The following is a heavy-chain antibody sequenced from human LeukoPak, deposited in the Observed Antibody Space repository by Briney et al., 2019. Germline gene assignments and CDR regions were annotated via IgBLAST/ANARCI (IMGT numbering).Heavy chain of an antibody. V-gene: IGHV1-2*02. CDR1: GGTFSSYA. D-gene: IGHD3-10*01. CDR3: ARDPPKYGSGSYRFDY. J-gene: IGHJ4*02. CDR2: INPNSGGT. Sequence: ASVKVSCKASGGTFSSYAISWVRQAPGQGLEWMGWINPNSGGTNYAQKFQGRVTMTRDTSISTAYMELSRLRSDDTAVYYCARDPPKYGSGSYRFDYWGQGTLVTVSS.